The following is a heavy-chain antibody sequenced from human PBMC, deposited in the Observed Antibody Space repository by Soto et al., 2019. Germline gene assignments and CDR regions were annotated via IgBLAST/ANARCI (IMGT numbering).Heavy chain of an antibody. V-gene: IGHV3-7*03. D-gene: IGHD2-15*01. CDR1: GFTFSTYW. Sequence: EVQLVESGGGLVQPGGSLRLSCTASGFTFSTYWMSWVRQAPGMGLEWVANIGEDGSEKYYVDSVKGRFTTSRDTAKNSLYLQMNSLRADDTAVYYCARGSGGHNYYYGMDVWGQGTTVTVSS. J-gene: IGHJ6*02. CDR2: IGEDGSEK. CDR3: ARGSGGHNYYYGMDV.